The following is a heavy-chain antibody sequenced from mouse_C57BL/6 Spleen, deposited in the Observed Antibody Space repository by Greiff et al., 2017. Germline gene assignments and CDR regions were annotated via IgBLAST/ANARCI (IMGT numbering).Heavy chain of an antibody. D-gene: IGHD1-1*01. V-gene: IGHV1-18*01. CDR2: INPNNGGT. J-gene: IGHJ1*03. Sequence: EVQLQQSGPELVKPGASVKIPCKASGYTFTDYNMDWVKQSHGKSLEWIGDINPNNGGTIYNQKFKGKATLTVDKSSSTAYMELRSLTSEDTAVYYCARGAYGSGWYFDVWGTGTTVTVSS. CDR3: ARGAYGSGWYFDV. CDR1: GYTFTDYN.